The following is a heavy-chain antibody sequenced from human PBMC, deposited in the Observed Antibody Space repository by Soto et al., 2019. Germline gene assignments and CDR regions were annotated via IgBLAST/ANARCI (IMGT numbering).Heavy chain of an antibody. CDR2: VANSGTN. J-gene: IGHJ4*02. Sequence: SETLSLTCTVSGDSVGSRASYWSWIRQPPGKGLEWIGYVANSGTNNYNPSLKSRVTLSLATSNNQFSLNLASSTAADTAVDFCAMAGNYRYFDSWGQGVLVTVSS. CDR1: GDSVGSRASY. V-gene: IGHV4-61*08. CDR3: AMAGNYRYFDS. D-gene: IGHD1-7*01.